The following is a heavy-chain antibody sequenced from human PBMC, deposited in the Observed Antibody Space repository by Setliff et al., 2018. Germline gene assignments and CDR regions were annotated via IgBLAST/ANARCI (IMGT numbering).Heavy chain of an antibody. J-gene: IGHJ4*02. CDR2: ISWDGTKT. D-gene: IGHD6-19*01. CDR1: GYTFSSYA. V-gene: IGHV3-30*18. Sequence: GGSLRLSCVASGYTFSSYAIHWVRQAPGKGLEWVALISWDGTKTSYADSVRGRFTISRDGSKSTLYLDMSSLRSEDTAVYYCAKEGYSSGWFDYWGQGTLVTVSS. CDR3: AKEGYSSGWFDY.